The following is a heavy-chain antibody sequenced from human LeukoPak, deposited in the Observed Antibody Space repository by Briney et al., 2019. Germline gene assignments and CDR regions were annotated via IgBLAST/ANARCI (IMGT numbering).Heavy chain of an antibody. Sequence: GASVKVSCKASGYTFTGDYLHWVRQAPGQGLEWTGWINPNSGVTNFAQKFQGRVTVTRDTSINTAYMELSSLRSDDTAVYYCATGDYYAPRRGYWGQGTLVTVSS. CDR3: ATGDYYAPRRGY. D-gene: IGHD3-16*01. J-gene: IGHJ4*02. CDR2: INPNSGVT. CDR1: GYTFTGDY. V-gene: IGHV1-2*02.